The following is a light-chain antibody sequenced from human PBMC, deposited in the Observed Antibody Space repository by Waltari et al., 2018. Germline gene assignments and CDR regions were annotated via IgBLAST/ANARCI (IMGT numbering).Light chain of an antibody. V-gene: IGLV2-23*02. CDR1: SSDVGSYNL. J-gene: IGLJ2*01. Sequence: QSALTQPASVSGSPGQSITISCTGTSSDVGSYNLVSWCQQHPGKAPKLMIYEVSERPSGVSNRFSGSKSGNTASLTISGLQAEDEADYYCCSYADSGTLVFGGGTKLTVL. CDR2: EVS. CDR3: CSYADSGTLV.